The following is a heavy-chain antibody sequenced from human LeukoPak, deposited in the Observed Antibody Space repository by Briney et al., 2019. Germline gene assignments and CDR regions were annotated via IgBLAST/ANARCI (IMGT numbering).Heavy chain of an antibody. D-gene: IGHD2-15*01. Sequence: GRSLRLSCAASGFTFSSYGMHWVRQAPGKGLEWVAVISYDGSNKYYADSVKGRFTISRDNSKNTLYLQMNSLRAEDTAVYYCAKDLRCSGGSCSPYYYYYGMDVWGQGTTVTVSS. CDR3: AKDLRCSGGSCSPYYYYYGMDV. J-gene: IGHJ6*02. CDR2: ISYDGSNK. CDR1: GFTFSSYG. V-gene: IGHV3-30*18.